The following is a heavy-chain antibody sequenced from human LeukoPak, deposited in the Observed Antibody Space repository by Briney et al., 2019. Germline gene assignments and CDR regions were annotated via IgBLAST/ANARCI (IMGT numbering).Heavy chain of an antibody. CDR2: ISGSGDTT. Sequence: AVGSLRLSCAASGFAFRGYAMSVGREAPGKGLECGSGISGSGDTTHYAGSVKGRFTISRDNSKNTEWLKMNSPRTEDTAAYYCAEGIAVAGNSQYFDYWGQGTLVIVSS. D-gene: IGHD6-19*01. V-gene: IGHV3-23*01. J-gene: IGHJ4*02. CDR1: GFAFRGYA. CDR3: AEGIAVAGNSQYFDY.